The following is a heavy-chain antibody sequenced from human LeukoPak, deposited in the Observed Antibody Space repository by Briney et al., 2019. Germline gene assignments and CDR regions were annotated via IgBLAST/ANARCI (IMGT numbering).Heavy chain of an antibody. CDR2: ISGSGGST. V-gene: IGHV3-23*01. D-gene: IGHD6-13*01. J-gene: IGHJ4*02. CDR1: GFTFSSYA. CDR3: TTDAGYSSNWYNY. Sequence: GGSLRLSCAASGFTFSSYAMSWVRQAPGQGLELVSAISGSGGSTYYADSVKGRFTISRDNSKNTLYLQMNSLRAEDTAVYYCTTDAGYSSNWYNYWGQGTLVTVSS.